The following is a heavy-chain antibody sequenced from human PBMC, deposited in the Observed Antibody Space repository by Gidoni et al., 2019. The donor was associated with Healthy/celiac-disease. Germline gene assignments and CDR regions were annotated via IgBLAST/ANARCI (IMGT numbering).Heavy chain of an antibody. CDR1: GFTFSSYW. Sequence: EVQLVESGGGLVQPGGSLRLSCAASGFTFSSYWMSWVRQAPGKGLEWVANIKQDGSEKYYGDSVKGRFTISRDNAKNSLYLQMNSLRAEDTAVYYCARDSHYYYMDVWGKGTTVTVSS. CDR2: IKQDGSEK. CDR3: ARDSHYYYMDV. V-gene: IGHV3-7*03. J-gene: IGHJ6*03.